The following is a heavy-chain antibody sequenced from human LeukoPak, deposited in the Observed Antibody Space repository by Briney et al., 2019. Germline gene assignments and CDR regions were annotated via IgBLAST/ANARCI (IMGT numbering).Heavy chain of an antibody. CDR3: ARRVAYQQLYFDP. D-gene: IGHD2-2*02. J-gene: IGHJ5*02. CDR2: INHSGST. Sequence: SETLSLTCAVYGGSFSGYYWSWIRQPPGKGLEWIGEINHSGSTNYNPSLKSRVTISVDTSKNQFSLKLSSVTAADTAVYYCARRVAYQQLYFDPWGQGTLVTVSS. CDR1: GGSFSGYY. V-gene: IGHV4-34*01.